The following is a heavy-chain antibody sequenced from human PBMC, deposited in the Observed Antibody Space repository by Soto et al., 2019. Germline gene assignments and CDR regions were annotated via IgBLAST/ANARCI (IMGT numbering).Heavy chain of an antibody. J-gene: IGHJ6*02. Sequence: GGSLRLSCAASGFTFSSYAMSWVRQAPGKGLEWVSAISGSGGSTYYADSVKGRFTISRDNSKNTLYLQMNSLRAEDTAVYYCAKGGQYQLLYSAYHYGMDVWGQGTTVTVSS. CDR1: GFTFSSYA. V-gene: IGHV3-23*01. D-gene: IGHD2-2*02. CDR2: ISGSGGST. CDR3: AKGGQYQLLYSAYHYGMDV.